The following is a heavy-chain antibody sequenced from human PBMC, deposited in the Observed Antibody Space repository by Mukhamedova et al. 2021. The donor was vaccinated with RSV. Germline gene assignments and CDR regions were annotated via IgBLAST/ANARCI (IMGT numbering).Heavy chain of an antibody. CDR2: VYTGGTST. V-gene: IGHV3-23*03. J-gene: IGHJ6*03. Sequence: EWVSVVYTGGTSTKYADSVKGRFTISRDDSTTTVYLQMSGLRVEDTAIYHCAIDRKGSGGSGTIIDVWGKGT. CDR3: AIDRKGSGGSGTIIDV. D-gene: IGHD1-14*01.